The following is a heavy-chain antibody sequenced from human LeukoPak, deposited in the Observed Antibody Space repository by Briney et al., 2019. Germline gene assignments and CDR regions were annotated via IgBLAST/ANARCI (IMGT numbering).Heavy chain of an antibody. CDR1: GFTFSSYA. Sequence: GGSLRLSSAASGFTFSSYAMHWVRQAPGKGLEWVAVISYDGSNKYYADSVKGRFTISRDNSKNTLYLQMNSLRAEDTVVYYCARGGAFDYWGQGTLVTVSS. D-gene: IGHD1-26*01. CDR3: ARGGAFDY. J-gene: IGHJ4*02. CDR2: ISYDGSNK. V-gene: IGHV3-30-3*01.